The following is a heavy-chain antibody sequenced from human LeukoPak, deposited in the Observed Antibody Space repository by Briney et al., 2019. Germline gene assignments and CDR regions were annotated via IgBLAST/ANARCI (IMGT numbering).Heavy chain of an antibody. D-gene: IGHD3-3*01. CDR2: ISGSGGNT. V-gene: IGHV3-23*01. J-gene: IGHJ4*02. CDR3: AKVAPMYYDFWSGYYMDY. Sequence: PGGSLRLSCAASGFTFSIYAMSWVRQAPGEWLEWLSSISGSGGNTYYADSVKGRFTLSRDHSRNTLYLRMNSLRAEDTAVYYCAKVAPMYYDFWSGYYMDYWGQGTLVTVSS. CDR1: GFTFSIYA.